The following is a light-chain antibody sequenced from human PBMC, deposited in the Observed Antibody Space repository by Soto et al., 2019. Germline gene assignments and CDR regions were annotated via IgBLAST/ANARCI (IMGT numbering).Light chain of an antibody. CDR3: QQYNNWRT. J-gene: IGKJ5*01. CDR1: QSVRSN. V-gene: IGKV3-15*01. Sequence: EIVMTQSPATPSVSPGERATLSCRASQSVRSNLAWYQQKPGQVPRLLIYGASTRATGIPARFSGSGSGTEFTLTISSLQSEDFAVYYCQQYNNWRTFGQGTRLEI. CDR2: GAS.